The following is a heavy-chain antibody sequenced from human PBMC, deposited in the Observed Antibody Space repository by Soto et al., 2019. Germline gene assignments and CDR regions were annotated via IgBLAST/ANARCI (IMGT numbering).Heavy chain of an antibody. V-gene: IGHV3-30-3*02. J-gene: IGHJ4*02. CDR3: AKSSSWYTPLDY. CDR1: GFTFSSYA. CDR2: ISYDGSNK. D-gene: IGHD6-13*01. Sequence: GGSVRLSCAASGFTFSSYAMHWVRQAPGKGLEWVAVISYDGSNKYYADSVKGRFTISRDNSKNTLYLQMNSLRAEDTAVYYCAKSSSWYTPLDYWGQGTLVTVSS.